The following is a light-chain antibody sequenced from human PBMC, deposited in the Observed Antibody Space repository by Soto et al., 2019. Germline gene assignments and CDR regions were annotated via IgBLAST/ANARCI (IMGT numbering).Light chain of an antibody. CDR1: SSNIGSNY. CDR3: AAWDDSLSAYVV. V-gene: IGLV1-47*01. J-gene: IGLJ2*01. CDR2: RNN. Sequence: QSVLTQPPSASGTPGQRVTISCSGSSSNIGSNYVYWYQQFPGTAPKLLIYRNNQRPSGVPDRFSGSKSGTSASLAISGLRSEAEADYYCAAWDDSLSAYVVFGGGTQLTVL.